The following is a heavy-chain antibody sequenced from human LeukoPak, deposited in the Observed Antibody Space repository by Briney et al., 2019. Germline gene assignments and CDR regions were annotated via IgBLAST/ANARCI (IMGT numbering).Heavy chain of an antibody. D-gene: IGHD6-13*01. V-gene: IGHV3-30*18. CDR2: ILSDGNDK. CDR1: GFTFSSYD. CDR3: AKDRTSTWSWDY. J-gene: IGHJ4*02. Sequence: AGGSLRLSCAASGFTFSSYDMHWVRQAPGRGLEWVAIILSDGNDKYYADSVKGRFTISRDNSKDTLDLQMNSLRAEDTAVYYCAKDRTSTWSWDYWGQGTLVIASS.